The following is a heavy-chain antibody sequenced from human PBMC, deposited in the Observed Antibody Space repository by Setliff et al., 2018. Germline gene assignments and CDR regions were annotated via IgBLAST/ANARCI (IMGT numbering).Heavy chain of an antibody. Sequence: GASVKVSCKASGYTFANSIVSWVRQAPGQGLEWMGWISAYNGNTHIKEKFQGRVSMTTDTSTNTGYMDLRSLRSDDTAIYYCARELRSPFWHFDFWGQGTLVTVSS. CDR3: ARELRSPFWHFDF. CDR1: GYTFANSI. J-gene: IGHJ4*02. V-gene: IGHV1-18*04. D-gene: IGHD3-16*01. CDR2: ISAYNGNT.